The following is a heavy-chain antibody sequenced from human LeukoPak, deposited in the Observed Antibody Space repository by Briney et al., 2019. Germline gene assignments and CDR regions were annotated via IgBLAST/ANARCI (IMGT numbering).Heavy chain of an antibody. D-gene: IGHD6-13*01. CDR1: GGSFSGYY. V-gene: IGHV4-34*01. CDR3: ARSSVYRSSWLIDY. CDR2: INHSGST. Sequence: SETLSLTCAVYGGSFSGYYWSWIRQPPGKGLEWIGEINHSGSTNYNPSLKSRVTISVDTSKNQFSVKLSYVTAADTAVYYCARSSVYRSSWLIDYWGQGTLVTVSS. J-gene: IGHJ4*02.